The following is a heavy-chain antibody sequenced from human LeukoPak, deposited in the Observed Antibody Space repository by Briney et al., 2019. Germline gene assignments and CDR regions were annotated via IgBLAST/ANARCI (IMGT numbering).Heavy chain of an antibody. CDR1: GGSISSGNYY. D-gene: IGHD1-1*01. J-gene: IGHJ4*02. CDR2: IYTSGST. CDR3: ATEVAAY. V-gene: IGHV4-61*02. Sequence: SQTLSLTCTVSGGSISSGNYYWSWIRQLAGKGLEWIGRIYTSGSTNYNPSLKSRVTISVDTSKNQFSLKLSSVTAADTAVYYCATEVAAYWGQGTLVTVSS.